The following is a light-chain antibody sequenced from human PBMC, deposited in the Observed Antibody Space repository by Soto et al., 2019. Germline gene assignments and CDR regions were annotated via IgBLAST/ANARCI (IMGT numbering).Light chain of an antibody. J-gene: IGKJ2*01. CDR2: GAS. V-gene: IGKV1-39*01. Sequence: DMHMTHSPSSLSASVVDRVTITCRPSQTIDNYLNWYQHKPGKAPKLLIYGASTLQSGVSSRFTGSASGTDFTLTIDNLQAEDFATYYCQQTYTIPFAFGQGTKVDIK. CDR3: QQTYTIPFA. CDR1: QTIDNY.